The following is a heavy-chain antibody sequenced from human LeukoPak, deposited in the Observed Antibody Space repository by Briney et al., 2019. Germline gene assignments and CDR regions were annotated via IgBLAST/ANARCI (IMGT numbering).Heavy chain of an antibody. J-gene: IGHJ4*02. CDR1: GFTFSSYS. CDR2: ISSSSSYI. V-gene: IGHV3-21*01. D-gene: IGHD3-22*01. Sequence: GGSLRLSCAASGFTFSSYSMNWVCQAPGKGLEWVSSISSSSSYIYYADSVKGRFTISRDDAKNSLYLQMNSLRAEDTAVYYCARDTAFSSGYYDPFDYWGQGTLVTVSS. CDR3: ARDTAFSSGYYDPFDY.